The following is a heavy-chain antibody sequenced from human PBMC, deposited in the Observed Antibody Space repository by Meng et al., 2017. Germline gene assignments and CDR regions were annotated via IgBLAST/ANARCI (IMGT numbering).Heavy chain of an antibody. J-gene: IGHJ4*02. D-gene: IGHD4-11*01. CDR2: VNPINGKT. CDR3: ARGGDYSSWDY. CDR1: GYLFTSYD. Sequence: QGQLVQSGVEVKKPGASVKVSCKPSGYLFTSYDINWIRQAPGQGLEWMGWVNPINGKTGYAQKFQGRLTMTRDTSIRTAYMELSSLKSEDTAIYYCARGGDYSSWDYWGQGTLVTVSS. V-gene: IGHV1-8*01.